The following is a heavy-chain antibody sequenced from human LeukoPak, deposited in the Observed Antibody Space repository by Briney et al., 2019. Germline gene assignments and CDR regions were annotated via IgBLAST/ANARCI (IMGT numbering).Heavy chain of an antibody. CDR2: ISAYNGNT. V-gene: IGHV1-18*01. CDR1: GYTFTSYG. CDR3: ARICSGGSCYWSFDY. J-gene: IGHJ4*02. Sequence: ASVKVSCKASGYTFTSYGISWVRQAPGQGLEWMGWISAYNGNTNYAQKLQGRVTMTTDTSTSTAYMELRSLRSDDTAVYYCARICSGGSCYWSFDYWGQGTLVNVSS. D-gene: IGHD2-15*01.